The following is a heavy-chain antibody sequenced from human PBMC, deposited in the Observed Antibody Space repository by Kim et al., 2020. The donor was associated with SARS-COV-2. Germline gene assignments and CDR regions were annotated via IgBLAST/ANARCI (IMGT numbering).Heavy chain of an antibody. CDR2: ISWNSGSI. V-gene: IGHV3-9*01. Sequence: GGSLRLSCAASGFTFDDYAMHWVRQAPGKGLEWVSGISWNSGSIGYADSVKGRFTISRDNAKNSLYLQMNSLRSEDTALYYCAKDFGYSSGSVAYWGQGT. CDR1: GFTFDDYA. CDR3: AKDFGYSSGSVAY. J-gene: IGHJ4*02. D-gene: IGHD6-19*01.